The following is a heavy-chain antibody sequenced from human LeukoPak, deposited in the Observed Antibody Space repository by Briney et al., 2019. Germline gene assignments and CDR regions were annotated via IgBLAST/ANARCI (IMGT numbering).Heavy chain of an antibody. CDR3: ARGMTVAANWFDP. D-gene: IGHD6-19*01. V-gene: IGHV3-7*04. J-gene: IGHJ5*02. CDR2: INQDGGVQ. CDR1: GFTFSSHW. Sequence: PGGSLRLSCAASGFTFSSHWMNWVRQAPGKGLEWLANINQDGGVQYYVDSVKGRFTISRDNAENSPYLQMNSLRAEDTAVYYCARGMTVAANWFDPWGQGTLVTVSS.